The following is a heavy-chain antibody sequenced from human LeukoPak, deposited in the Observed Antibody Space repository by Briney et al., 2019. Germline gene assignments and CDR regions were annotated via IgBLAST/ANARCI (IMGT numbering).Heavy chain of an antibody. D-gene: IGHD2-21*01. V-gene: IGHV4-4*07. Sequence: SETLSLTCTVSGGSISSYHWSWIRQPAGKGLEWIGRIYTSGSTTCNPSLKSRVTMSVDTSKNQFSLKLSSVTAADTAVNYCARVVVTGNWFDPWGQGTLVTVSS. CDR3: ARVVVTGNWFDP. J-gene: IGHJ5*02. CDR1: GGSISSYH. CDR2: IYTSGST.